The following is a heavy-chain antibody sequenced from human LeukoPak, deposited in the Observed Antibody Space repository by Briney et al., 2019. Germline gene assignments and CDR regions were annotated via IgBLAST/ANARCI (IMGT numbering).Heavy chain of an antibody. CDR2: IYYSGST. D-gene: IGHD3-3*01. CDR1: GGSFSGYY. V-gene: IGHV4-30-4*01. Sequence: SETLSLTCAVYGGSFSGYYWSWIRQPPGKGLEWIGYIYYSGSTYYNPSLKSRVTISVDTSKNQFSLKLSSVTAADTAVYYCARKRSENPYYDFWSGYSYYFDYWGQGTLVTVSS. J-gene: IGHJ4*02. CDR3: ARKRSENPYYDFWSGYSYYFDY.